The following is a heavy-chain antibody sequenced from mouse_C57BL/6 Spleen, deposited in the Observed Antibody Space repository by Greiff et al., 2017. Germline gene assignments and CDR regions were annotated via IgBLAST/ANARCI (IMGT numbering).Heavy chain of an antibody. CDR2: IWGGGST. CDR1: GFSLTSYG. Sequence: QVQLKESGPGLVAPSQSLSITCTVSGFSLTSYGVDWVRQPPGQGLEWLGVIWGGGSTNYNSALMSRLSISKDNSKSQVFLKMNSLQTDDTAMYYCAKHGDDYDWFAYWGQGTLVTVSA. D-gene: IGHD2-4*01. V-gene: IGHV2-9*01. CDR3: AKHGDDYDWFAY. J-gene: IGHJ3*01.